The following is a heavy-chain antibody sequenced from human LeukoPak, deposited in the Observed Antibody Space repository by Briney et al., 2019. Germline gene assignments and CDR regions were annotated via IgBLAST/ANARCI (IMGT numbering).Heavy chain of an antibody. CDR1: GFTFSSYT. V-gene: IGHV3-21*01. Sequence: PGGSLRLSCAASGFTFSSYTMNWVRQAPGKGLEWVSSITSSGSYIYYADSVKGRFTISRDNAKNSLYLQMNSLRVEDTAAYYCARGAYSSSWNCEHWGQGTLVTVSS. D-gene: IGHD6-13*01. CDR2: ITSSGSYI. J-gene: IGHJ1*01. CDR3: ARGAYSSSWNCEH.